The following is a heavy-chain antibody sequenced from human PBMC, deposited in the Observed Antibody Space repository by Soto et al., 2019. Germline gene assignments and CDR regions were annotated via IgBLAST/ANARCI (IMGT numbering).Heavy chain of an antibody. Sequence: EVQLLESGGGLVQPGGSLRLSCAASGFTFSSYAMSWVRQAPGKGLEWVSAISGSGGSTYYADSVKGRFTISRDNSKNTLYLQINSLRAEDTAVYYCAKDPVITGTTWLDYWGQGTLVTVSS. V-gene: IGHV3-23*01. J-gene: IGHJ4*02. CDR1: GFTFSSYA. CDR3: AKDPVITGTTWLDY. D-gene: IGHD1-20*01. CDR2: ISGSGGST.